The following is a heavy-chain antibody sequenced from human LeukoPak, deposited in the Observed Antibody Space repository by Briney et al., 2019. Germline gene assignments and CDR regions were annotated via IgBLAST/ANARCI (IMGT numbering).Heavy chain of an antibody. V-gene: IGHV3-30*04. CDR1: GFTFSTYA. J-gene: IGHJ6*03. Sequence: GRSLRLSCAASGFTFSTYAMHWVRQAPGKGLDWVAVVSFHGTDKFYADSVKGRFTISRDNSKNTLYLQMNSLRAEDTAVYYCARGASSSWYSQYYYYMDVWGKGTTVTVSS. D-gene: IGHD6-13*01. CDR3: ARGASSSWYSQYYYYMDV. CDR2: VSFHGTDK.